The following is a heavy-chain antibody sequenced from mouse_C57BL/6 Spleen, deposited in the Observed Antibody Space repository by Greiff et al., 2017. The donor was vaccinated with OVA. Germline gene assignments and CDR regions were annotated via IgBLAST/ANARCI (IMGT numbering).Heavy chain of an antibody. CDR3: ARVITTVVAPYFDV. Sequence: QVQLKQSGAELARPGASVKLSCKASGYTFTSYGISWVKQRTGQGLEWIGEIYPRSGNTYYNEKFKGKATLTADKSSSTAYMELRSLTSEDSAVYVCARVITTVVAPYFDVWGTGTTVTVSS. CDR1: GYTFTSYG. V-gene: IGHV1-81*01. J-gene: IGHJ1*03. CDR2: IYPRSGNT. D-gene: IGHD1-1*01.